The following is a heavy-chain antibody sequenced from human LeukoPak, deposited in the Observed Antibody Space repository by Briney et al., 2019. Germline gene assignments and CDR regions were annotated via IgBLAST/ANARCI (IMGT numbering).Heavy chain of an antibody. CDR2: INHCGST. CDR3: AGRLFDWLNY. V-gene: IGHV4-34*01. Sequence: SETLSLTCAVYGGSFSGYYWSWIRQPPGKGLEWIGEINHCGSTNYNPSLKSRVTTSVDTSKNQFSLKLSSVTAADTAVYYCAGRLFDWLNYWGQGTLVTVSS. D-gene: IGHD3-9*01. J-gene: IGHJ4*02. CDR1: GGSFSGYY.